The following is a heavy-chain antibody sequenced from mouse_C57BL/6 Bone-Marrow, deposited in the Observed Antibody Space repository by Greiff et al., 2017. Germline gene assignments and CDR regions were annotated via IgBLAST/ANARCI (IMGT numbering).Heavy chain of an antibody. CDR3: CYVSWFAY. CDR1: GYSITSDY. Sequence: EVKLVESGPGLANPSPTLSLTCSVTGYSITSDYWNWIRKFPGNKLEYMGYISYIGSTYYTPSLKSRISITRDTSKNQYYLQLNSVTTEDTATYYCCYVSWFAYWGQGTRVTVSA. D-gene: IGHD1-1*01. J-gene: IGHJ3*01. CDR2: ISYIGST. V-gene: IGHV3-8*01.